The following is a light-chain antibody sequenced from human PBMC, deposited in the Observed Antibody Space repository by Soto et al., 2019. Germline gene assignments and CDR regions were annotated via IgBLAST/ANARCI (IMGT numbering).Light chain of an antibody. CDR2: AVS. CDR1: QGISND. CDR3: LQDYNYPRT. V-gene: IGKV1-6*01. Sequence: AIQMTQSPSSLSASVGDRVTITCRASQGISNDLGLYQQKPGKAPELLIYAVSHLQSGVPSRFSGSGSGTDFTLTISSLQPEDFATYYCLQDYNYPRTSGQGTRVEV. J-gene: IGKJ1*01.